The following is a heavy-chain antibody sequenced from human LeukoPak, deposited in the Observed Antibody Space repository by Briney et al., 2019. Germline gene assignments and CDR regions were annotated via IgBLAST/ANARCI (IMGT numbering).Heavy chain of an antibody. V-gene: IGHV6-1*01. D-gene: IGHD1-26*01. CDR2: TYYRSKWYY. Sequence: SQTLSLTCVISGDSVSCNSAAWNWIRQSPSRGLEWLGRTYYRSKWYYDYSVAVKSRVTINPDTSKNQFSLQLSSVTPEDTVVYYCVRDPVGGSTIFDCWGQGTLVTVSS. J-gene: IGHJ4*02. CDR3: VRDPVGGSTIFDC. CDR1: GDSVSCNSAA.